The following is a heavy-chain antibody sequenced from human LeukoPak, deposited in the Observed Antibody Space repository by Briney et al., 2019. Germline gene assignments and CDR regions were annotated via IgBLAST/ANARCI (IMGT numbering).Heavy chain of an antibody. Sequence: SQTLSLTXTVSGGSISSGDYYWSWIRQPPGNGLEWIGYIYYSGSTYYNPSLKSRVTISVDTSKNQFSLKLSSVTAADTAVYYCARAMAGYYYYYYMDVWGKGTTVTVSS. D-gene: IGHD5-24*01. J-gene: IGHJ6*03. CDR3: ARAMAGYYYYYYMDV. CDR2: IYYSGST. V-gene: IGHV4-30-4*08. CDR1: GGSISSGDYY.